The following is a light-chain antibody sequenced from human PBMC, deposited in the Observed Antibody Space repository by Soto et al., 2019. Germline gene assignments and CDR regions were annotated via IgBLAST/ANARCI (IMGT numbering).Light chain of an antibody. CDR3: HQYNSYHT. Sequence: DIQMTQSPSTLAAFFGDRVTITCRASQSVNSWLAWYQQRPGKAPKLLIYDASTLESGVPSRFSGSGSGTEFTLTISSLQPDDSATYYCHQYNSYHTFGGGTKVDIK. J-gene: IGKJ4*01. CDR2: DAS. CDR1: QSVNSW. V-gene: IGKV1-5*01.